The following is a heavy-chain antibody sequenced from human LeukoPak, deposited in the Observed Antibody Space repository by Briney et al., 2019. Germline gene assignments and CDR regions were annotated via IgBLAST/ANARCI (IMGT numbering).Heavy chain of an antibody. Sequence: ETLSLTCAVSGGAISSGDYSWSWIRQPPGKGLEWVANIKTDGSQKYYVDSLEGRFIISRDNARNSLFLQMNSLRAEDTAVYYCGRDWDGSGWPIDYWGQGTLVTVSS. J-gene: IGHJ4*02. D-gene: IGHD6-19*01. CDR1: GGAISSGDYS. V-gene: IGHV3-7*05. CDR3: GRDWDGSGWPIDY. CDR2: IKTDGSQK.